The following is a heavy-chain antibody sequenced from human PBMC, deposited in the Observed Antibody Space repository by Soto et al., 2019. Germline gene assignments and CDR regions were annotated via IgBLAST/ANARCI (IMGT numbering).Heavy chain of an antibody. Sequence: SQTLSLTCAISGDSVSSTSAAWHWLRQSPSRGLEWLGRTYYRSKWYNDYAVSVKSRITINPDTSKNQFSLQLNSVTPEDTAVYYCARDRGWYTHFDYWGQGTLVTVSS. CDR3: ARDRGWYTHFDY. CDR1: GDSVSSTSAA. J-gene: IGHJ4*02. CDR2: TYYRSKWYN. V-gene: IGHV6-1*01. D-gene: IGHD6-19*01.